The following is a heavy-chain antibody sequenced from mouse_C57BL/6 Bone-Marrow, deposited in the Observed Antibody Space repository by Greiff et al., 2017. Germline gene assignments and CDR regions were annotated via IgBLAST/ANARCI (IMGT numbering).Heavy chain of an antibody. CDR2: IYPRDGST. CDR3: ARAPFYGSSGRNAMDY. J-gene: IGHJ4*01. V-gene: IGHV1-78*01. D-gene: IGHD1-1*01. Sequence: VKLMESDAELVKPGASVKISCKVSGYTFTDHTIHWMKQRPEQGLEWIGYIYPRDGSTKYNEKFKGKATLTADKSSSTANMQLNSLTSEDSAVYFCARAPFYGSSGRNAMDYWGQGTSVTVSS. CDR1: GYTFTDHT.